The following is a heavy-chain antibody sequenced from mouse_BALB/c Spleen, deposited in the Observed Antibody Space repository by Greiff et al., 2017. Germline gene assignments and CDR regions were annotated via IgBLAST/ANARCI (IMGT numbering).Heavy chain of an antibody. CDR1: GYTFTSYW. Sequence: QVQLQQPGADLVKPGASVKLSCKASGYTFTSYWMHWVKQRPGQGLEWIGEINPSNGRTNYNEKFKSKATLTVDKSSSTAYMQLSSLTSEDSAVYYCARENGNPWFAYWGQGTLVTVSA. CDR2: INPSNGRT. D-gene: IGHD2-1*01. J-gene: IGHJ3*01. CDR3: ARENGNPWFAY. V-gene: IGHV1S81*02.